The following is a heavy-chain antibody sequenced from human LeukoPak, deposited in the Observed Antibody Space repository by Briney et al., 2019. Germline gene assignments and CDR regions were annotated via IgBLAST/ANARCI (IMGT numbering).Heavy chain of an antibody. Sequence: GGSLRLSCAASGFSFSTYSFSWVRQAPGKGLEWVSGISASGGDTFYADSVKGRFTISRDNSKNTLSLQMNSLRVEDTAIYYCAKDVRRCNGACTWGQGTLVTVSS. CDR1: GFSFSTYS. CDR3: AKDVRRCNGACT. CDR2: ISASGGDT. J-gene: IGHJ5*02. D-gene: IGHD2-8*01. V-gene: IGHV3-23*01.